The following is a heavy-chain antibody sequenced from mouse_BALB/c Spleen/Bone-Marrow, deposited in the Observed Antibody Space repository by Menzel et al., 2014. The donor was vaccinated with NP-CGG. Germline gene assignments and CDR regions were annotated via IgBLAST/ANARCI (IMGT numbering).Heavy chain of an antibody. V-gene: IGHV1-31*01. D-gene: IGHD2-1*01. Sequence: VQLQQSGPELVKPGASVNISCKASGYSFTGYYMHWVKQSHVKSLEWIGRINPYNGATSYNQNFKDKASLTVDKSSSTAYMELHSLTSEDSAVYYCARGYGNYDYWYFDVWGAGTTVTVSS. CDR2: INPYNGAT. CDR3: ARGYGNYDYWYFDV. CDR1: GYSFTGYY. J-gene: IGHJ1*01.